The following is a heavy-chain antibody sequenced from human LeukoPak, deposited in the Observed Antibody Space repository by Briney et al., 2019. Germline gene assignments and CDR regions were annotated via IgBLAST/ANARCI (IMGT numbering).Heavy chain of an antibody. Sequence: ASVRVSCKASGYTFSGYYIHWVRQVPGQGLEWMRWINPNSGGTNYAQKFHDRVNMTRDTSISTAYMEVSSLTSDDTAIYYCAIVRIGVAGTSFDYWGQGTLVTISS. CDR1: GYTFSGYY. CDR2: INPNSGGT. CDR3: AIVRIGVAGTSFDY. J-gene: IGHJ4*02. V-gene: IGHV1-2*02. D-gene: IGHD6-19*01.